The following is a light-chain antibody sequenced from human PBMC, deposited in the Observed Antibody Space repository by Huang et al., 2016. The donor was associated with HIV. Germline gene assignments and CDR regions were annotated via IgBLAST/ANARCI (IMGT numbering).Light chain of an antibody. CDR2: AGS. CDR1: QNINSV. CDR3: QQSYNTSWT. J-gene: IGKJ1*01. V-gene: IGKV1-39*01. Sequence: DIQLTQSPSSLSASVGDRVTITCRASQNINSVLNWYKQTPWKAPNLLIYAGSSLQSGVPSRFSGSGSGTDFTLTISGLQPVDLGTYYCQQSYNTSWTFGQGTTVEIK.